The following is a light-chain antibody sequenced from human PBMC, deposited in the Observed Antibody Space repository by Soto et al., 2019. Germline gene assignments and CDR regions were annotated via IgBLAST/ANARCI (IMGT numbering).Light chain of an antibody. CDR2: AAS. Sequence: IVMTQSPATLSVSPGERATLYCRASQSVSSYLAWYQQKPGQAPRLLMYAASARATSIPARFSGSGFGTEFTLTISSLQSEDSAVYYCQQYNKWPLITFGQGTRLEIK. CDR1: QSVSSY. V-gene: IGKV3-15*01. J-gene: IGKJ5*01. CDR3: QQYNKWPLIT.